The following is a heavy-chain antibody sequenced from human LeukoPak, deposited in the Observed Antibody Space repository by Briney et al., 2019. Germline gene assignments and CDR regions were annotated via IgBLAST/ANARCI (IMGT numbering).Heavy chain of an antibody. CDR1: GGSFSGYY. Sequence: SETLSLTCAVYGGSFSGYYWSWIRQPPGKGLEWIGEINHSGSTYYNPSLKSRVTISVDTSKNQFSLKLSSVTAADTAVYYCARVRGGVYYDFWSGYYTDAPGMVLDYWGQGTLVTVSS. CDR2: INHSGST. D-gene: IGHD3-3*01. J-gene: IGHJ4*02. V-gene: IGHV4-34*01. CDR3: ARVRGGVYYDFWSGYYTDAPGMVLDY.